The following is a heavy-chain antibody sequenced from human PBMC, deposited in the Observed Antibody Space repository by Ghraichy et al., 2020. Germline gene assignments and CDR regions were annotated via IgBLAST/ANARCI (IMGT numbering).Heavy chain of an antibody. J-gene: IGHJ6*02. V-gene: IGHV6-1*01. CDR3: ARAPRRTGYYYYGMDV. CDR2: TYYKSKWYN. Sequence: SQTLSLTCAIAGDSVSSNSAAWNWIRQSPSRGLEWLGRTYYKSKWYNEYAVSVKSRLTINPDTSKNQFSLQLNSVTPEDAAVYYCARAPRRTGYYYYGMDVWGQGITVTVSS. CDR1: GDSVSSNSAA.